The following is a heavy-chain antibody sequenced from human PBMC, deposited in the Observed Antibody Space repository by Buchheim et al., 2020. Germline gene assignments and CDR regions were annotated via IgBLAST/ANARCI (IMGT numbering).Heavy chain of an antibody. J-gene: IGHJ4*02. D-gene: IGHD1-26*01. CDR1: GFTFSNYA. CDR2: ISGGGGDT. CDR3: AKSATGGYGFDY. Sequence: EVHLLESGGGLVQPGGSLRLSCAASGFTFSNYAMSWVRQAPGKGLEWVSLISGGGGDTYYADAVKGRFSISRDNSKNTLFLQVNTLRADDTAVYYCAKSATGGYGFDYWGQGTL. V-gene: IGHV3-23*01.